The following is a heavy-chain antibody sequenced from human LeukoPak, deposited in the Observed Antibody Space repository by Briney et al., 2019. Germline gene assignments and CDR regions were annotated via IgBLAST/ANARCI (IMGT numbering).Heavy chain of an antibody. V-gene: IGHV1-69*01. D-gene: IGHD5-18*01. Sequence: AASAKVSCTASGGTFSSYAISWVRQAPGQGLEWMGGIIPIFGTANYAQKFQGRVTITADESTSTAYMELSSLRSEDTAVYYCASGYSYGRYDYYYYGMDVWGQGTTVTVSS. CDR1: GGTFSSYA. CDR2: IIPIFGTA. CDR3: ASGYSYGRYDYYYYGMDV. J-gene: IGHJ6*02.